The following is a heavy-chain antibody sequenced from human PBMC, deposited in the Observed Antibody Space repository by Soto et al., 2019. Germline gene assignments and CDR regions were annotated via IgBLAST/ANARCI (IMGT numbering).Heavy chain of an antibody. V-gene: IGHV3-53*04. J-gene: IGHJ4*02. CDR2: IHSGGRT. D-gene: IGHD3-16*02. CDR3: ARGGPVPLHLGELSGLDY. Sequence: GGSLRLSCAASGFTVSSKYMSWVRQAPGKGLEWVSVIHSGGRTYYADSVKGRFTISRHNSENTLYLQMNSLRAEDTAVYYCARGGPVPLHLGELSGLDYWGQGTLVTVSS. CDR1: GFTVSSKY.